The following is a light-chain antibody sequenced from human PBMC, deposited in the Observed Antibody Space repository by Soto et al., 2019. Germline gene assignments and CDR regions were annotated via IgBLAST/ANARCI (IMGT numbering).Light chain of an antibody. V-gene: IGKV1-5*03. CDR2: KAS. J-gene: IGKJ1*01. CDR1: QSISSW. Sequence: DIQMTQSPSTLSASVGDRVTITCRASQSISSWLAWYQQKPGKAPKLLIYKASSLESGVPSRFNDSGSGTEFTLTIRSLQPDDFATYYCQQYSSYSTFGQGTKVEIK. CDR3: QQYSSYST.